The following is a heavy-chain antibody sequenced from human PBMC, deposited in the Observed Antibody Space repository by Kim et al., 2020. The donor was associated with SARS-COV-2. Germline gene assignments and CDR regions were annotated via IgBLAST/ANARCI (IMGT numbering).Heavy chain of an antibody. CDR3: AKTHTKPGYFDRPGEVAFDI. J-gene: IGHJ3*02. Sequence: GGSLRLSCAASGFTFSSYGMHWVRQAPGKGLEWVAVISYDGSNKYYADSVKGRFTISRDNSKNTLYLQMNSLRAEDTAVYYCAKTHTKPGYFDRPGEVAFDIWGQGTMVTVSS. CDR1: GFTFSSYG. D-gene: IGHD3-9*01. V-gene: IGHV3-30*18. CDR2: ISYDGSNK.